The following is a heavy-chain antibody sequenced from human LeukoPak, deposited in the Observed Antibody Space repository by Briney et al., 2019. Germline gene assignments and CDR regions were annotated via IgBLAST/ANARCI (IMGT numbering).Heavy chain of an antibody. Sequence: SETLSLTCAVSGYSISSGYYWGWIRQPPGKGLEWIGSIYHSGSTYYNPSLKSRVTISVDTSKNQSSLKLSSVTAADTAVYYCARDHSGAPLGWFEPWGQGTLVTVSS. J-gene: IGHJ5*02. CDR1: GYSISSGYY. V-gene: IGHV4-38-2*02. CDR2: IYHSGST. CDR3: ARDHSGAPLGWFEP. D-gene: IGHD3-16*02.